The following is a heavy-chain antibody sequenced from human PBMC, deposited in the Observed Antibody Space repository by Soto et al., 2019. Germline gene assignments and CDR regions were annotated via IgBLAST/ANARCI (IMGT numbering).Heavy chain of an antibody. D-gene: IGHD2-8*01. J-gene: IGHJ4*02. CDR1: GYTFTSYG. V-gene: IGHV1-18*01. Sequence: ASVKVSCKASGYTFTSYGISWVRQAPGQGLEWMGWISAYNGNTNYAQKLQGRVTMTTDTSTSTAYMELRSLRSDDTAVFYCARDGCTNGVCYSGYWGQGTLVTVSS. CDR2: ISAYNGNT. CDR3: ARDGCTNGVCYSGY.